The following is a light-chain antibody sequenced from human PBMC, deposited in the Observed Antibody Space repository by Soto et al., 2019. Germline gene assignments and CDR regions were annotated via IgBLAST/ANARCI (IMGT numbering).Light chain of an antibody. V-gene: IGLV2-14*01. CDR3: ASYTTDTTRL. CDR2: EVT. J-gene: IGLJ1*01. CDR1: NNDVGRYSY. Sequence: QSVLTQPASVSGTPGQSITITCTGSNNDVGRYSYVSWYQQYPGKTPKLIIYEVTLRPSGISDRFSGSKSGITASLTISGLQPADEADYYCASYTTDTTRLFGTGTKLTVL.